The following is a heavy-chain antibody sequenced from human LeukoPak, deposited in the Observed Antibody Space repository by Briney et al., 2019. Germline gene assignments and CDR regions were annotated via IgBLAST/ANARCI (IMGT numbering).Heavy chain of an antibody. D-gene: IGHD1-14*01. CDR1: GFTFNNYW. V-gene: IGHV3-7*04. Sequence: PGGFLRLSCVASGFTFNNYWMNWVRQAPGKGLERMANIKQEGSEKYYVDSVKGRFTISRDNAKNSLYLQMNSLRAEDTAVYYCARDGDGIFDYWGQGTLVTVSS. J-gene: IGHJ4*02. CDR3: ARDGDGIFDY. CDR2: IKQEGSEK.